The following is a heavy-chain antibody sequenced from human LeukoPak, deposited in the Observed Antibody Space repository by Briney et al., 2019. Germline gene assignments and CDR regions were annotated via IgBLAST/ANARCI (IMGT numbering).Heavy chain of an antibody. V-gene: IGHV3-30-3*01. CDR3: ARGKTWRSDAFDI. CDR1: GFTFSSYA. CDR2: ISYDGSNK. Sequence: GRSLRLSCAASGFTFSSYAMHWVRQAPGKGLEWVAVISYDGSNKYYADSVKGRFTISRDNSKNTLYLQINSLRAEGTAVCYGARGKTWRSDAFDIWGEGTMVTVSS. D-gene: IGHD5-12*01. J-gene: IGHJ3*02.